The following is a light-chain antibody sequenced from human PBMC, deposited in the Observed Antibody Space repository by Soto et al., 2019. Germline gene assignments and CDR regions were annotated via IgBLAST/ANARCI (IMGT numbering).Light chain of an antibody. CDR1: QGISSY. J-gene: IGKJ1*01. CDR3: QQLNSYPRT. V-gene: IGKV1-9*01. CDR2: AAP. Sequence: IQLTQSPSSLSASVGDRVTITCRASQGISSYLAWYQQKPGKAPNTLLYAAPTLQSGVPSRFSGSGSGTDFTLTISSLQPEDFATYHCQQLNSYPRTFGQGTKVEIK.